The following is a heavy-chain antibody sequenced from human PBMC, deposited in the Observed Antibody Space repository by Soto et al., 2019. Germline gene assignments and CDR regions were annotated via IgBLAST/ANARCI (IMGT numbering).Heavy chain of an antibody. D-gene: IGHD4-17*01. CDR1: GASITSGGYH. Sequence: QVQLRESGPGLLKPSQTLSLTCTVSGASITSGGYHWSWIRQHPGKDLEWIGYIYYRGSGYYNPALKSRVTISLDTSKNQFSLKLTSVTAADTAVYYCARGIRSDYPAWYFDLWGRGTQVTVSS. CDR3: ARGIRSDYPAWYFDL. J-gene: IGHJ2*01. V-gene: IGHV4-31*03. CDR2: IYYRGSG.